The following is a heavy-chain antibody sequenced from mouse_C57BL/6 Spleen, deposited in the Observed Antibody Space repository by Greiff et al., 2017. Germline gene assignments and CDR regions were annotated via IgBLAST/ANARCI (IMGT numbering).Heavy chain of an antibody. V-gene: IGHV1-54*01. CDR1: GYAFTNYL. J-gene: IGHJ4*01. Sequence: VQVVESGAELVRPGTSVKVSCKASGYAFTNYLIEWVKQRPGQGLEWIGVINPGSGGTNYNEKFKGKATLTADKSSSTAYMQLSSLTSEDSAVYFCARRPYSNSPMDYWGQGTSVTVSS. D-gene: IGHD2-5*01. CDR2: INPGSGGT. CDR3: ARRPYSNSPMDY.